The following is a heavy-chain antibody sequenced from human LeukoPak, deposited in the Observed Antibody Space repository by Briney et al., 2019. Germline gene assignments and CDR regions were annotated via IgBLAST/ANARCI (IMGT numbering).Heavy chain of an antibody. J-gene: IGHJ3*02. CDR2: ISLVIGSL. D-gene: IGHD3-10*01. V-gene: IGHV3-9*01. Sequence: GRSLRLSCAVAGFSFVDYAMHWVRQAPGKGLGWVSCISLVIGSLVYADSVKGRFTISRENAKNPLYLQMNSLRAEDTALYYCAKVAIWFGERDAFDIWGQGTMVTGSS. CDR1: GFSFVDYA. CDR3: AKVAIWFGERDAFDI.